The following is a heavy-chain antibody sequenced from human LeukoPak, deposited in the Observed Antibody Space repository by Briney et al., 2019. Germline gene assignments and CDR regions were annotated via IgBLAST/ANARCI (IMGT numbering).Heavy chain of an antibody. D-gene: IGHD3-10*01. CDR2: IYSGGST. CDR1: GFTVSSNY. CDR3: ARARSGVLWFGEFDY. J-gene: IGHJ4*02. V-gene: IGHV3-53*01. Sequence: PGGSLRLSCAASGFTVSSNYMSWVRQAPGKGLEWVSVIYSGGSTYYADSVKGRFTISRDNSKNTLYLQMNSLRAEDTAVYYCARARSGVLWFGEFDYWGQGTLVTVSS.